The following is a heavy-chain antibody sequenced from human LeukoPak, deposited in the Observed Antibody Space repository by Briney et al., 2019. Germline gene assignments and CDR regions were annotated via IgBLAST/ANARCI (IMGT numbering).Heavy chain of an antibody. CDR3: AKRSGSDYGYFDY. J-gene: IGHJ4*02. D-gene: IGHD1-26*01. Sequence: GGSLRLSCAASGFTFSNYAMSWVRQAPGKGLEWVSAITGSGAFTHYADSVKGRFTISRDNSKNTLYLQMNSLRAEDTAVYYCAKRSGSDYGYFDYWGQGTLVTVSS. V-gene: IGHV3-23*01. CDR2: ITGSGAFT. CDR1: GFTFSNYA.